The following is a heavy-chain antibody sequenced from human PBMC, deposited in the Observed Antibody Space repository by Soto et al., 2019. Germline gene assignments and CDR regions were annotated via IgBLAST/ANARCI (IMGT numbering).Heavy chain of an antibody. V-gene: IGHV3-33*01. CDR2: IRSDGSYE. CDR3: ARGTGSGSFLIDY. D-gene: IGHD3-10*01. J-gene: IGHJ4*02. CDR1: GFIFSNYA. Sequence: QVQLVGSGGGVVQPGRSLRLSCAASGFIFSNYAMHWVRQAPGQGLEWVALIRSDGSYEKYAESVKGRFTISRDNSKNTRFLQVNGLRVDDTAMYFCARGTGSGSFLIDYWGQGTLVTVSS.